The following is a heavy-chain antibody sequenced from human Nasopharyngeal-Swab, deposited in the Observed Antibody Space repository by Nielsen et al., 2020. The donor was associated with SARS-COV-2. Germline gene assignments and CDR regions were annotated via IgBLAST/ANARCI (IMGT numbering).Heavy chain of an antibody. CDR2: INTDGRRT. J-gene: IGHJ4*02. V-gene: IGHV3-74*01. CDR1: GFSFSTFW. CDR3: ARDLGGFGGY. D-gene: IGHD4-23*01. Sequence: GEPLKISCAASGFSFSTFWMHWVRQVPGEGLVWVSRINTDGRRTSYAESVKGRFTISRDNVKNMLYLQMNNLRPEDTAVYYCARDLGGFGGYWGQGTLATVSS.